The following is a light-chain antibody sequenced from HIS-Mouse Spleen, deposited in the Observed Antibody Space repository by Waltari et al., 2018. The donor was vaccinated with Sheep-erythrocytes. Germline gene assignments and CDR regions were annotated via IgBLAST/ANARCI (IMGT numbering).Light chain of an antibody. V-gene: IGLV3-19*01. CDR3: NSRDSSGNHLGVV. CDR2: GKN. CDR1: SHRRYY. Sequence: SSELTQDPAVSVALGQHVRIPCKGDSHRRYYSRWFQQKPGQAPVPVIYGKNNRPSGIPDRFSGSSSGNTASLTITGAQAEDEADFYCNSRDSSGNHLGVVFGGGTKLTVL. J-gene: IGLJ2*01.